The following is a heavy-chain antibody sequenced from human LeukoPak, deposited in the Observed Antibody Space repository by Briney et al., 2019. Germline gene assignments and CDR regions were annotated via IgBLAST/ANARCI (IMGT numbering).Heavy chain of an antibody. CDR2: IYKNAIT. CDR3: AKRGAEVGETVAPGDY. Sequence: GGSLRLSCAASGFTVSSNYMTWVRQAPGKGLEWVSVIYKNAITYYADSVKGRFTSSRDNSKNTLYLQMNSLRVDDTAVYYCAKRGAEVGETVAPGDYWGQGTLVTVSS. CDR1: GFTVSSNY. V-gene: IGHV3-53*01. J-gene: IGHJ4*02. D-gene: IGHD1-26*01.